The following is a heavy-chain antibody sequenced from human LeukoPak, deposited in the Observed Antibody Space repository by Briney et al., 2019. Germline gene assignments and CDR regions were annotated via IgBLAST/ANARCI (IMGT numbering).Heavy chain of an antibody. V-gene: IGHV1-69*04. CDR2: IIPILGIA. CDR3: ARETSTTPSWFGELFSSAGIDY. Sequence: ASVKVSCKASGGTFSSYAISWVRQAPGQGLEWMGRIIPILGIANYAQKFQGRVTITADKSTSTAYMELSSLRSEDTAVYYCARETSTTPSWFGELFSSAGIDYWGQGTLVTVSS. CDR1: GGTFSSYA. J-gene: IGHJ4*02. D-gene: IGHD3-10*01.